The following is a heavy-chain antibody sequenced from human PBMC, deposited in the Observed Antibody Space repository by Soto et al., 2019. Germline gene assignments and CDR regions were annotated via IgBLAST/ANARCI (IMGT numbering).Heavy chain of an antibody. V-gene: IGHV5-51*01. D-gene: IGHD3-10*02. CDR1: GYSFTSYW. CDR2: IYPGDSDT. CDR3: ARRFTLWLDAFDI. J-gene: IGHJ3*02. Sequence: GESLKISCKGSGYSFTSYWIGWVRQMPGKGLEWMGIIYPGDSDTRYSPSFQGQVTISADKPISTAYLQWSSLKASDTAMYYCARRFTLWLDAFDIWGQGTMVTVSS.